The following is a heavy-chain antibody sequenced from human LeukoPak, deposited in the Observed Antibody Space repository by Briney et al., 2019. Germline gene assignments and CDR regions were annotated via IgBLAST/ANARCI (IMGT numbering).Heavy chain of an antibody. CDR1: GGSISSYY. V-gene: IGHV4-59*06. CDR3: ARRVAGPVDY. J-gene: IGHJ4*02. Sequence: SETLSLTCTVSGGSISSYYWSWIRQPPGKGLEWIGYIYYSGSTYYNPSLKSRVTISVDTSKNQFSLKLSSVTAADTAVYYCARRVAGPVDYWGQGTLVTVSS. D-gene: IGHD6-19*01. CDR2: IYYSGST.